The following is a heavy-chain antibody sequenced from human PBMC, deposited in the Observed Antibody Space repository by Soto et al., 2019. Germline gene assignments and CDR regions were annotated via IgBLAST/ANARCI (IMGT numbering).Heavy chain of an antibody. CDR2: IYYTGST. J-gene: IGHJ4*02. CDR3: ARIEMASIK. D-gene: IGHD5-12*01. CDR1: GASIRSGGYY. V-gene: IGHV4-31*03. Sequence: TLSLTCSVSGASIRSGGYYWSWLRQSPGKGLEWIGHIYYTGSTFYSPSLKSRLTISLDTPKNQFSLDLNSVTTADTAMYYCARIEMASIKWGRGTLVTVSS.